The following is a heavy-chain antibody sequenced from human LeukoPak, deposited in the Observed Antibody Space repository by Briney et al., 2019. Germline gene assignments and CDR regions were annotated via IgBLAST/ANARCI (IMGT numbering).Heavy chain of an antibody. CDR2: IKQDGSEK. Sequence: PGGSLRLSCAASGFTFSSYWMSWVRQAPGKGLEWVANIKQDGSEKYYVDSVKGRFTISRDNAKNSLYLQMNSLRAEDTAVYYCARVLLPPQYYYSSSSVQPFDYWGQGTLVTVSS. CDR3: ARVLLPPQYYYSSSSVQPFDY. J-gene: IGHJ4*02. CDR1: GFTFSSYW. D-gene: IGHD6-6*01. V-gene: IGHV3-7*01.